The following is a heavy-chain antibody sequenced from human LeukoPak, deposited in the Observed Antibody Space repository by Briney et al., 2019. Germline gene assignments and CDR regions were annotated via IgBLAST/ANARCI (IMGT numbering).Heavy chain of an antibody. Sequence: GRSLTLSCAAPGSTVSSNYMSWVRHHPRKGRGWVSVIYGGGSTYYAGSVKGRFAMCRDNSKNTLYLQMNSLRAEDTAVYYCASTTPRRYCSGGSCYGYFQHWGQGTLVTVSS. D-gene: IGHD2-15*01. J-gene: IGHJ1*01. CDR1: GSTVSSNY. CDR3: ASTTPRRYCSGGSCYGYFQH. CDR2: IYGGGST. V-gene: IGHV3-66*01.